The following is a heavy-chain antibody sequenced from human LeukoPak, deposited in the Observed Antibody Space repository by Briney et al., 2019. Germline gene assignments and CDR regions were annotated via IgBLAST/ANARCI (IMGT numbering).Heavy chain of an antibody. CDR1: GFTVSSNY. J-gene: IGHJ4*02. V-gene: IGHV3-66*01. CDR2: IYSGGST. Sequence: GGSLRLSCAASGFTVSSNYMSWVRQAPGKGLEWVSVIYSGGSTYYADSVKGRFTISRDNAKNSLYLQINSLRAEDTAVYYCARDGGWGLYFDYWGQGTLLTVSS. D-gene: IGHD6-19*01. CDR3: ARDGGWGLYFDY.